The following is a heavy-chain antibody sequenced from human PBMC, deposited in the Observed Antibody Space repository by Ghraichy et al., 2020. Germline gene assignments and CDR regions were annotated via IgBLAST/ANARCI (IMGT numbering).Heavy chain of an antibody. CDR1: GFTFSNYG. CDR3: AKGLDNYYGSGSYLYYGMDV. CDR2: ISHDGSNK. D-gene: IGHD3-10*01. V-gene: IGHV3-30*18. J-gene: IGHJ6*02. Sequence: LSLTCAASGFTFSNYGMHWVRQAPGKGLEWVAVISHDGSNKYYADSVKGRFTISRENSKNTLYLQMNSLRPEDTAVYYCAKGLDNYYGSGSYLYYGMDVWGQGTTVTVSS.